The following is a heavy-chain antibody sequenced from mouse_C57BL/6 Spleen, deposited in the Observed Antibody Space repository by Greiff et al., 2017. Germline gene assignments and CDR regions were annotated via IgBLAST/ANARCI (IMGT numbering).Heavy chain of an antibody. CDR1: GYAFTNYL. J-gene: IGHJ2*01. D-gene: IGHD2-4*01. Sequence: QVQLQQSGAELVRPGTSVKVSCKASGYAFTNYLIEWVKQRPGQGLEWIGVINPGSGGTNYNEKFKGKATLTADKSSSTAYMQLSSLTSEDSAVYVCAREGDYASPFDYWGQGTTRTVSS. CDR2: INPGSGGT. V-gene: IGHV1-54*01. CDR3: AREGDYASPFDY.